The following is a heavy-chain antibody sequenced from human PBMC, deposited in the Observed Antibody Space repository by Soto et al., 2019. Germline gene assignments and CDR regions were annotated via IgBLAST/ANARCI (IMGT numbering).Heavy chain of an antibody. V-gene: IGHV3-30*18. CDR3: AKGRPAAREQGYYYHYYGMDV. J-gene: IGHJ6*02. D-gene: IGHD2-2*01. CDR2: LSYDGSNK. CDR1: GFTFSSYG. Sequence: QVQLVESGGGVVQPGRSLRLSCAASGFTFSSYGMHWVRQAPGKGLEWVAVLSYDGSNKYYADSVKGRFTISRDNSKNTLDLQMNSLRAEDTAVYYCAKGRPAAREQGYYYHYYGMDVWGQGTTVTVSS.